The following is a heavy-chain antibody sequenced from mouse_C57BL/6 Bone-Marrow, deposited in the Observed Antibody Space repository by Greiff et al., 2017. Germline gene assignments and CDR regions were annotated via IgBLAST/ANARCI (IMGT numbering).Heavy chain of an antibody. Sequence: QVHVKQSGAELVKPGASVKLSCKASGYTFTSYWMHWVKQRPGQGLEWIGMIHPNSGSTNYNEKFKSKATLTVDKSSSTAYMQLSSLTSEDSAVYYCARSKAYYSNFAWFAYWGQGTLVTVSA. CDR1: GYTFTSYW. CDR3: ARSKAYYSNFAWFAY. D-gene: IGHD2-5*01. V-gene: IGHV1-64*01. CDR2: IHPNSGST. J-gene: IGHJ3*01.